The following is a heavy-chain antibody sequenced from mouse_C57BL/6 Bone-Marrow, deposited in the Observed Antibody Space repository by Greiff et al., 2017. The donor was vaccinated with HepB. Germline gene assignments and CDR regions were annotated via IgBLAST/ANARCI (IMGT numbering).Heavy chain of an antibody. CDR3: VRGGGTAQATEYAMDY. Sequence: EVQLQQSGGGLVQPKGSLKLSCAASGFTFNTYAMHWVRQAPGTGLEWVARIRSKSSNYATYYANSVKDRFTISRDDSQSMLYLQMNNLKTEDTAMYYCVRGGGTAQATEYAMDYWGQGTSVTVSS. D-gene: IGHD3-2*02. CDR1: GFTFNTYA. CDR2: IRSKSSNYAT. J-gene: IGHJ4*01. V-gene: IGHV10-3*01.